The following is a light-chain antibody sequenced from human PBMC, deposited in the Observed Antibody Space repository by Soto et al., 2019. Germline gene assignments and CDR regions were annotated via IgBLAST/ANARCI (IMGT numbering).Light chain of an antibody. J-gene: IGKJ5*01. V-gene: IGKV3-20*01. CDR3: QQYNSSPIT. CDR2: GSS. CDR1: QSIGSKY. Sequence: IVLTQAPGTLSLSPGERATLSCRASQSIGSKYLAWYQQKPGQAPRLLIYGSSSRATGIPDRFSGSGSGTDFTLIISRLEPEDFAVYYCQQYNSSPITFGQGTRLEIK.